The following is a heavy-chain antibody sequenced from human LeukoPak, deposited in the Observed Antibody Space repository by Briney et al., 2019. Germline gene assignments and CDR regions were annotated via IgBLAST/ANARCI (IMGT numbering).Heavy chain of an antibody. J-gene: IGHJ4*01. D-gene: IGHD2-21*02. CDR1: GFTLSNYW. CDR2: LHSNGAFT. V-gene: IGHV3-74*01. Sequence: GGSLRLSCSASGFTLSNYWMHWVRQAPGKGLVWVARLHSNGAFTTYADPVKGRFTISRDTAKNTLYLQMNSLRVEDTAVYYCARFVVVTAGDYWGQGTLVTVSS. CDR3: ARFVVVTAGDY.